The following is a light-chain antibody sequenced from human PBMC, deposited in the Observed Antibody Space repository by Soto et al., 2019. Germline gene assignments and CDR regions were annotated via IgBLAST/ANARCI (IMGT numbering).Light chain of an antibody. J-gene: IGKJ5*01. CDR2: AAS. Sequence: DIQMTQSPSSLSASVGDSVTISCLASQSISRYLNWYQQKPGKAPKLLIYAASTLQSGVPSRFSGSGSGTEFTLSISSLQPEDFATYYCQQLNSYPTITFGQGTRLEIK. CDR1: QSISRY. V-gene: IGKV1-9*01. CDR3: QQLNSYPTIT.